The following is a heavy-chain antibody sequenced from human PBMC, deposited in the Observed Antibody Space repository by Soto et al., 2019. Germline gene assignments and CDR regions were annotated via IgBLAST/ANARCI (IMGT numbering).Heavy chain of an antibody. J-gene: IGHJ6*02. CDR2: INPNSGGT. Sequence: ASVKVSCKASGYTFTGHYRHWVRQAPGQGLEWMGWINPNSGGTNYAQKFQGWVTMTRDTSISTAYMELSRLRSDDTAVYYCARGWVDTAMDYYYYGMDVWGQGTTVTVSS. D-gene: IGHD5-18*01. CDR3: ARGWVDTAMDYYYYGMDV. V-gene: IGHV1-2*04. CDR1: GYTFTGHY.